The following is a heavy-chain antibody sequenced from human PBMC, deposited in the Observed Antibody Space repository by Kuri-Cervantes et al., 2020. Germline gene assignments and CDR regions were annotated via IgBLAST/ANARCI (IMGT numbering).Heavy chain of an antibody. CDR1: GYTLTELS. D-gene: IGHD2-2*01. Sequence: ASVKVSCKVSGYTLTELSMHWVQQAPGKGLEWMGGFDPEDGETIYAQKFQGRVTMTEDTSTDTAYMELSSLRSEDTAVYYCATELRRPDIVVVPAAENWFDPWGQGTLVTVSS. CDR2: FDPEDGET. J-gene: IGHJ5*02. V-gene: IGHV1-24*01. CDR3: ATELRRPDIVVVPAAENWFDP.